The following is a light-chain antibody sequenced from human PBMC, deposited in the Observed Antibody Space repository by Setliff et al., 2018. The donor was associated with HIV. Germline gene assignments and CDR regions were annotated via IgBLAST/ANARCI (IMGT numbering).Light chain of an antibody. CDR1: SGDVGRYNL. Sequence: QSALTQPASVSGSPGQSITISCTGTSGDVGRYNLVSWYQQQPGKPPKLMIYQASKRPSGVSNRFSGSKPGNTASLTISGLQAEDEADYYCCSNTGSNTYAFGTGTKVTVL. V-gene: IGLV2-23*01. CDR2: QAS. CDR3: CSNTGSNTYA. J-gene: IGLJ1*01.